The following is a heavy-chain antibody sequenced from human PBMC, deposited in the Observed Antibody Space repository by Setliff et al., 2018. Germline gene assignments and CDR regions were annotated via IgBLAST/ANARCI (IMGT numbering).Heavy chain of an antibody. CDR3: ARDRRDYDILTGYYEFTFDY. D-gene: IGHD3-9*01. V-gene: IGHV1-18*01. CDR2: ISAYNGNT. Sequence: ASVKVSCKASGYTFNRYGISWVRQAPGQGLEWMGWISAYNGNTNYAQKLQGRVTMTTDTSTSTAYMELRSLRSDDTAVYYCARDRRDYDILTGYYEFTFDYWGQGTLVTVSS. J-gene: IGHJ4*02. CDR1: GYTFNRYG.